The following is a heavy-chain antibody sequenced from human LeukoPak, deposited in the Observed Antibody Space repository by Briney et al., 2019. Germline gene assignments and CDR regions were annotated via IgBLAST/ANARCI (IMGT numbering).Heavy chain of an antibody. V-gene: IGHV1-18*01. CDR2: ISAYNGNT. CDR3: ARVIAGTGFGDY. J-gene: IGHJ4*02. CDR1: GYTFTSYG. Sequence: ASVKVSCKASGYTFTSYGISWVRQAPGQGLEWMGWISAYNGNTNYAQKLQGRVTMTTDTTTSTAYMELRSLRSDDTAVYYCARVIAGTGFGDYWGQGTLVTVSS. D-gene: IGHD6-13*01.